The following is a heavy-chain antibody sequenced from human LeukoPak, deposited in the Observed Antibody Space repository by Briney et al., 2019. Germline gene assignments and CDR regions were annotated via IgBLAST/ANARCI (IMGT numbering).Heavy chain of an antibody. D-gene: IGHD1-26*01. Sequence: GESLKISCKASGYSFTSYWIGWVRPMPGKGLEWMGIIYLDDFDVRYSPSFQGQVTISADKSITTAYLQWSSLKASDTAIYYCARHGKLSSSRNWFDPWGQGTLVTVSS. J-gene: IGHJ5*02. V-gene: IGHV5-51*01. CDR2: IYLDDFDV. CDR1: GYSFTSYW. CDR3: ARHGKLSSSRNWFDP.